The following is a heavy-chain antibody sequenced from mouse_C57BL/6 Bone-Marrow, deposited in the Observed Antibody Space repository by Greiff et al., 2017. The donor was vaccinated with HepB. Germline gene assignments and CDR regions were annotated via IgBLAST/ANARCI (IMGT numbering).Heavy chain of an antibody. D-gene: IGHD2-5*01. CDR1: GFSLTSYA. Sequence: VKVVESGPGLVAPSPTLSITCTVSGFSLTSYAISWVRQPPGKGLEWLGVIWTGGGTNYNSALKSRLSISKDNSTSQVFLKMNSLQTDDTARYYCARKRSNYGEYFDVWGTGTTVTVSS. CDR3: ARKRSNYGEYFDV. CDR2: IWTGGGT. V-gene: IGHV2-9-1*01. J-gene: IGHJ1*03.